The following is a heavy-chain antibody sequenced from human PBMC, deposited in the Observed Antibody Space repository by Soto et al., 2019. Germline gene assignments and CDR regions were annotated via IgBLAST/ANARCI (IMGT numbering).Heavy chain of an antibody. CDR2: IIPIFGTA. CDR3: ATPPSHYYDSSGYYPPHDAFDI. CDR1: GGTFSSYA. J-gene: IGHJ3*02. V-gene: IGHV1-69*12. D-gene: IGHD3-22*01. Sequence: QVQLVQSGAEVKKPGSSVKVSCKASGGTFSSYAISWVRQAPGQGLEWMGGIIPIFGTANYAQKFQGRVTITADESTSTAYVELSSLRSEDTAVYYCATPPSHYYDSSGYYPPHDAFDIWGQGTMVTVSS.